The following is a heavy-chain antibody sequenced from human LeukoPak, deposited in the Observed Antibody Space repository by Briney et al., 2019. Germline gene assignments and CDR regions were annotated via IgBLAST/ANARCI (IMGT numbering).Heavy chain of an antibody. V-gene: IGHV3-11*04. J-gene: IGHJ6*03. CDR3: ARAWSTVTTRGYYMDV. Sequence: GGSLRLSCAASGFTFSDYYMSWIRQAPGKGLEWVSYISSSGSTIYYADSVKGRFTIPRDNAKNSLYPQMNSLRAEDTAVYYCARAWSTVTTRGYYMDVWGKGTTVTVSS. CDR2: ISSSGSTI. D-gene: IGHD4-17*01. CDR1: GFTFSDYY.